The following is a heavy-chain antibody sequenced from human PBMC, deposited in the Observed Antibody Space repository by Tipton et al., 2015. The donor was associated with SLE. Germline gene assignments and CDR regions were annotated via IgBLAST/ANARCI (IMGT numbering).Heavy chain of an antibody. CDR3: ARYRGVFVATIDY. D-gene: IGHD3-10*01. Sequence: WSWIRQPPGKGLEWIGEISHSGSTNYNPSLKSRVTMSADTSKNHFSMKLSSVTAADTAVYYCARYRGVFVATIDYWGQGTLVTVSS. CDR2: ISHSGST. J-gene: IGHJ4*02. V-gene: IGHV4-34*01.